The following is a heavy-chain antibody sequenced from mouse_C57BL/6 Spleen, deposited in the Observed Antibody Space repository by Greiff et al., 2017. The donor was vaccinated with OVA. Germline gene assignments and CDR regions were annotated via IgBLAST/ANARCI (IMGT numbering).Heavy chain of an antibody. V-gene: IGHV1-69*01. Sequence: VKLQQPGAELVMPGASVKLSCKASGYTFTSYWMHWVKQRPGQGLEWIGEIDPSDSYTNYNQKFKGKSTLTVDKSSSTAYMQLSSLTSEDSAVYYCARSFITTVVATHWYFDVWGTGTTVTVSS. J-gene: IGHJ1*03. D-gene: IGHD1-1*01. CDR1: GYTFTSYW. CDR2: IDPSDSYT. CDR3: ARSFITTVVATHWYFDV.